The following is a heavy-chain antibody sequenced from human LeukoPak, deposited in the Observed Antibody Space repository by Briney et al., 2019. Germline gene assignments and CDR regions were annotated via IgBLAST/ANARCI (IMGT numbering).Heavy chain of an antibody. J-gene: IGHJ3*02. CDR2: SWYDGTST. Sequence: GGSLRLSCSASGFTFSRYGMHWVRQAPGKGLEWVAFSWYDGTSTDYADSVKGRFSVSRDNSENTVSLQMNSLRADDTAVYYRARGYDRAFDIWGQGTMVTVSS. D-gene: IGHD2-2*01. CDR1: GFTFSRYG. CDR3: ARGYDRAFDI. V-gene: IGHV3-33*01.